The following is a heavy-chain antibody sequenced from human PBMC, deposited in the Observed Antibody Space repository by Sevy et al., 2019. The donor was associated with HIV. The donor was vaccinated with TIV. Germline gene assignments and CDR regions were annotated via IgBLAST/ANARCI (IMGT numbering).Heavy chain of an antibody. D-gene: IGHD3-16*01. V-gene: IGHV3-7*01. CDR2: IKGGGSDK. J-gene: IGHJ4*02. Sequence: GGSLRLSCAASGFSFSANWMNWVRQAPGKGLEWVAKIKGGGSDKHYVDSVEGRFTISRDNAKNVLYLQMNSLRVEDTAVYYCAHVTFGRFESWGQGTLVTVSS. CDR1: GFSFSANW. CDR3: AHVTFGRFES.